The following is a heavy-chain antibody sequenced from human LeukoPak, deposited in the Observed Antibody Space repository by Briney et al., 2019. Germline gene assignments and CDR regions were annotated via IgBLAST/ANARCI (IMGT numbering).Heavy chain of an antibody. CDR1: GFTLGVHD. D-gene: IGHD5-18*01. V-gene: IGHV3-13*01. J-gene: IGHJ4*02. Sequence: GGSLRLSCTASGFTLGVHDMHWLRHTTEDGVVGVAAVSAGHHAFYAGSVKGRFSVSREDAKNSLYLQMNSLRAGDTAVYYCVREACGYHYTYFDYWGQGSLVTVSS. CDR2: VSAGHHA. CDR3: VREACGYHYTYFDY.